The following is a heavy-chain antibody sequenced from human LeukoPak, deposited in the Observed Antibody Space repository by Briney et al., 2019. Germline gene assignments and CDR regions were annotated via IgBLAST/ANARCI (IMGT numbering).Heavy chain of an antibody. CDR3: ARHGVYEGEVAATNYYYGMDV. CDR2: IYYSGST. J-gene: IGHJ6*02. V-gene: IGHV4-30-4*08. Sequence: PSQTLSLTCTVSGGSISSGDYYWSWIRQPPGKGLERIGYIYYSGSTYYNPSLKSRATISVDTSNNQFSLKLRYVTAADTAIYYCARHGVYEGEVAATNYYYGMDVWGQGTTVSVSS. CDR1: GGSISSGDYY. D-gene: IGHD2-15*01.